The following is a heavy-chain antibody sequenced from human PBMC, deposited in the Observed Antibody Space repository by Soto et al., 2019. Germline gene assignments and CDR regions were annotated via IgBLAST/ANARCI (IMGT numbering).Heavy chain of an antibody. CDR2: ISAYNGNT. V-gene: IGHV1-18*01. J-gene: IGHJ4*02. CDR1: GYTFASYG. CDR3: AVSVDTAMVFAAYFDY. D-gene: IGHD5-18*01. Sequence: ASVKVSCKASGYTFASYGISWVRQAPGQGLEWMGWISAYNGNTNYAQKLQGRVTMTTDTSTSTAYMELRSLRSDDTAVYYCAVSVDTAMVFAAYFDYWGQGTLVTVSS.